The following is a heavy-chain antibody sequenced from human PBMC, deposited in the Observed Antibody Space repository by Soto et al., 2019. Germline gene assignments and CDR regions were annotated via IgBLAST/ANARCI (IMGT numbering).Heavy chain of an antibody. J-gene: IGHJ5*01. CDR1: GFTFNTFE. D-gene: IGHD3-10*01. V-gene: IGHV3-23*01. CDR3: VKAGWLDF. Sequence: GGSLRLSCAASGFTFNTFEMSWVRQAPWRGLEWVSFISDDGSRTYYADAVKGRFTISRDNSKYTLYLQMNSLTVEDTAVYACVKAGWLDFWGQGTLVTVSS. CDR2: ISDDGSRT.